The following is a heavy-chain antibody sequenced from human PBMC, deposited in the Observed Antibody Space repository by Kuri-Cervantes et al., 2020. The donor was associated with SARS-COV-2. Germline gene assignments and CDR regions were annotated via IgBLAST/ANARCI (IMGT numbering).Heavy chain of an antibody. D-gene: IGHD2-2*01. CDR3: ARGEDYHLLCLEV. J-gene: IGHJ6*02. CDR2: INHSGST. Sequence: SETLSLTCFVYGGSLSGYSWTWIRQPPGKGLEWIGEINHSGSTNYNPSLKSRVTISLDTSKNQFSLKLSSVTAADTAVYYCARGEDYHLLCLEVWGQGTTVTVSS. CDR1: GGSLSGYS. V-gene: IGHV4-34*01.